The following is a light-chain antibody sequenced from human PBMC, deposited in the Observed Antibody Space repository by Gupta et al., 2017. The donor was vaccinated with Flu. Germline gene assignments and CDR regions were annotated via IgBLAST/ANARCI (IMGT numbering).Light chain of an antibody. CDR2: DTS. J-gene: IGLJ3*02. CDR3: LLFYSETRV. V-gene: IGLV7-46*01. Sequence: QAVVTQEPSVTVSPGGTVTLTCGSSTGAVTSSHYPYWFQQKPGQAPRTLTYDTSNKHSWTPARFSGSLLGGKAALTLSGAQPEDEDEYYCLLFYSETRVFGGGTKLTVL. CDR1: TGAVTSSHY.